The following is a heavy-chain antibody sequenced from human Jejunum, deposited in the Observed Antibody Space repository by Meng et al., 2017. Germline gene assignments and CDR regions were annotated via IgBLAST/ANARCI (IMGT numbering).Heavy chain of an antibody. J-gene: IGHJ5*02. Sequence: QGERRQWGAGLFKPSETLSLPRVVSGGSFSSYYWSWIRQPPGKGLEWIGEISHSGDTKYNPSLMSRVTISADTSKNQFSLKLTSVTAADTAVYYCAKNNWFDPWGQGTLVTVSS. CDR3: AKNNWFDP. CDR2: ISHSGDT. V-gene: IGHV4-34*01. CDR1: GGSFSSYY.